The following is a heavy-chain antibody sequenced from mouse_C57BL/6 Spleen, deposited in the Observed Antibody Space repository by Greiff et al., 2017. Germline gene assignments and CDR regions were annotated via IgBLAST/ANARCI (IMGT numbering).Heavy chain of an antibody. CDR3: ARNYGSLAWFAY. J-gene: IGHJ3*01. Sequence: QVQLQQPGAELVKPGASVKLSCKASGYTFTSYWMQWVKQRPGQGLEWIGEIDPSDSYTNYNQKFKGKATLTVDTSSSTAYMQLSSLTSEDAAVYYCARNYGSLAWFAYWGQGTLVTVSA. V-gene: IGHV1-50*01. D-gene: IGHD1-1*01. CDR2: IDPSDSYT. CDR1: GYTFTSYW.